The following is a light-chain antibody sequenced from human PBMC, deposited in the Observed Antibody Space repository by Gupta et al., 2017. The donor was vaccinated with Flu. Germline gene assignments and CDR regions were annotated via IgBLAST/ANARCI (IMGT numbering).Light chain of an antibody. V-gene: IGLV3-21*02. CDR1: NIEMNS. J-gene: IGLJ3*02. CDR3: NAWDSSRAHVV. Sequence: SYVLTQPASVSMPPGQTAKITCGGNNIEMNSVHWYQQRPGQAPLLVVYDDRHRPSGIPERFSGSNSGTTATLHISRLEAGDEADYYWNAWDSSRAHVVFGGGTKLTVL. CDR2: DDR.